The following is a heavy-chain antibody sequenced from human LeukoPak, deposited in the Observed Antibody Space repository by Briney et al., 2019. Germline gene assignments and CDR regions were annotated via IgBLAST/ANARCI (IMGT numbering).Heavy chain of an antibody. D-gene: IGHD2-2*01. CDR1: GGTFSSYA. CDR2: IIPIFGTA. Sequence: SVKVSCKASGGTFSSYAINWVRQAPGQGLEWMGGIIPIFGTANYAQKFQDRVTITADESTSTAYVELSSLRSEDTAIYYCASRLYCSNTRCRNFPFAYWGQGTLVTVSS. J-gene: IGHJ4*02. V-gene: IGHV1-69*01. CDR3: ASRLYCSNTRCRNFPFAY.